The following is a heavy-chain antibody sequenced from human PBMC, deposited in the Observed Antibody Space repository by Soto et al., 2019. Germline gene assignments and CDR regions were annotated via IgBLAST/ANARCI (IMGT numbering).Heavy chain of an antibody. V-gene: IGHV2-5*01. CDR2: IYWSGDE. J-gene: IGHJ3*02. CDR1: GFSLSTSGVG. D-gene: IGHD6-6*01. Sequence: QMTLKESGPTLVKPTQTLTLTCSFSGFSLSTSGVGVGWIRQPPGKALEWLALIYWSGDEHYSPYLKSMLTITKDTTKNQVVLIMTNRDPVDTATYYCARGLAALPVFAFDIWGQGTMVTVSS. CDR3: ARGLAALPVFAFDI.